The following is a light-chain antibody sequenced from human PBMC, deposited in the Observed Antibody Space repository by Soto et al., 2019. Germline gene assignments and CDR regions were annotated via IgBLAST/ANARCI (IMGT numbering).Light chain of an antibody. J-gene: IGKJ1*01. CDR1: QGISNY. V-gene: IGKV1-27*01. CDR3: QKYNNAPWT. CDR2: TAS. Sequence: DLQLTQSPSSLSASVGDRVTITCRASQGISNYLAWYQQKPGKVPKLLIYTASTLQSGVPSRFSGSGSGTDFTLTISSLQPEDVATYYCQKYNNAPWTFGQGTKVDIK.